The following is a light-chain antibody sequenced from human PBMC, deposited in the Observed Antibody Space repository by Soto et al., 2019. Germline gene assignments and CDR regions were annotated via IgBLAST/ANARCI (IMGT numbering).Light chain of an antibody. CDR3: QQYKNWPRT. V-gene: IGKV3-15*01. CDR2: DAS. Sequence: EMDMTQSPATLSVSPGERATLSCRASQSISSSLAWYQQKPGQTPRLLIYDASCSATGVPARFSGSGSETDFTLTISTLQSEDCGVYYCQQYKNWPRTFGPVTKVEI. J-gene: IGKJ1*01. CDR1: QSISSS.